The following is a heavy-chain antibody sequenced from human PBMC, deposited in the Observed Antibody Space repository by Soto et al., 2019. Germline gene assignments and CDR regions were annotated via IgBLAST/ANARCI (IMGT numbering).Heavy chain of an antibody. CDR2: INPNSGGT. J-gene: IGHJ4*02. D-gene: IGHD6-19*01. V-gene: IGHV1-2*04. CDR1: GYTFTGYY. CDR3: ASSVYSSGWRLDY. Sequence: GASVKVSCKASGYTFTGYYMHWVRLAPGQGLEWMGWINPNSGGTNYAQKFQGWVTMTRDTSISTAYMELSRLRSDDTAVYYCASSVYSSGWRLDYWGQGTLVTVSS.